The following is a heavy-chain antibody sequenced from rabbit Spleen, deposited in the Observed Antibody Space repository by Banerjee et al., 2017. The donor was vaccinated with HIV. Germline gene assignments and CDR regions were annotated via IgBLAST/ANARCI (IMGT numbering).Heavy chain of an antibody. CDR3: ARGSATMTMVITGFYFNL. J-gene: IGHJ4*01. Sequence: QQQLEESGGGLVKPGGTLTLTCTASGFSFSTDYYMCWVRQAPGKGLESIACIYGDIIGSTYYATWAKGRFTISKTSSTTVTLQMTSLTAADTATYFCARGSATMTMVITGFYFNLWGPGTLVTVS. CDR2: IYGDIIGST. D-gene: IGHD2-1*01. V-gene: IGHV1S45*01. CDR1: GFSFSTDYY.